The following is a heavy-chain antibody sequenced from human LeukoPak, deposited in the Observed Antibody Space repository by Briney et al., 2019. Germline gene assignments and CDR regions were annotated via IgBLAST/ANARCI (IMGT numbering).Heavy chain of an antibody. CDR1: GFTFSDYY. CDR3: AGFQRVLTLPDY. V-gene: IGHV3-11*04. Sequence: PGGSLRLSCAASGFTFSDYYMSWIRQAPGKGLEWVSYISSSGSTIYYADSVKGRFTISRDNAKNSLYLQMNSLRAEDTAVYYCAGFQRVLTLPDYWGQGTLVTVSS. CDR2: ISSSGSTI. D-gene: IGHD1-1*01. J-gene: IGHJ4*02.